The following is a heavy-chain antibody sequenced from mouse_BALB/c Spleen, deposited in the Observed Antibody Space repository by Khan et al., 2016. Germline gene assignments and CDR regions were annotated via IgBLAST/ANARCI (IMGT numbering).Heavy chain of an antibody. D-gene: IGHD2-14*01. J-gene: IGHJ1*01. CDR2: VWSGGST. V-gene: IGHV2-4-1*01. CDR1: GFSLTHYG. CDR3: AKNGGYDVYFGV. Sequence: QVQLKELGPGLVQPSQSLSITCTVSGFSLTHYGVHWVRQSPGKGLEWLGVVWSGGSTDYNAAFISRLSISKDNSKSQVFFKMNSLQADDTAIYYCAKNGGYDVYFGVWGAGTTVTVSS.